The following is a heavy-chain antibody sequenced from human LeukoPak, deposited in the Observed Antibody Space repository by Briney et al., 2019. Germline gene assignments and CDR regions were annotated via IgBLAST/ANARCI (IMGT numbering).Heavy chain of an antibody. V-gene: IGHV1-8*03. CDR3: ARAKPTYYDILTGYYRVKYYFDY. CDR1: GYTFTSYD. D-gene: IGHD3-9*01. CDR2: MNPNSGNT. J-gene: IGHJ4*02. Sequence: AASVKVSCKASGYTFTSYDINWVRQATGQGLEWMGWMNPNSGNTGYAQKFQGRVTITRNTSISTAYMELSSLRSEDTAVYYCARAKPTYYDILTGYYRVKYYFDYWGQGTLVTVSS.